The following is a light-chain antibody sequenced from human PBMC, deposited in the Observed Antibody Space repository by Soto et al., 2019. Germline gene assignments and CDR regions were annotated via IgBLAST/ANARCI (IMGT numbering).Light chain of an antibody. CDR2: GAS. CDR3: QQSNNWTLT. CDR1: QSVSPN. J-gene: IGKJ1*01. V-gene: IGKV3-15*01. Sequence: EIVMTQSPATLSVSHGERATLSCRSIQSVSPNLAWYQQKSGQDPRILIYGASTRATGIPARFSGIVSGTEFTLTIRSLQSEDCAVYEGQQSNNWTLTFCPATKVDIK.